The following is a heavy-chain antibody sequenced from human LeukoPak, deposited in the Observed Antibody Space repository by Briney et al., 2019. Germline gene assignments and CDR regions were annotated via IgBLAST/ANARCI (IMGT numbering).Heavy chain of an antibody. CDR3: ARNYGDYVSSDY. CDR2: IIPIFGTA. D-gene: IGHD4-17*01. V-gene: IGHV1-69*13. Sequence: SVKVSCKASGGTFSSYAISWVRQAPGQGLEWMGGIIPIFGTANYAQKFQGRVTITADESTSTAYMGLSSLRSEDTAVYYCARNYGDYVSSDYWGQGTLVTVSS. CDR1: GGTFSSYA. J-gene: IGHJ4*02.